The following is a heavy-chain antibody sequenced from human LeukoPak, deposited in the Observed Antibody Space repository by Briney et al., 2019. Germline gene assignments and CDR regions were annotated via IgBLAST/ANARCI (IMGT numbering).Heavy chain of an antibody. Sequence: GGSLRLSCVASAFTFNNYWMHWVLQAPGKGLEWVSRIKGDGSSTNYADSVRGRFTVSRDNAKNSLYLQMNSLRAEDTAVYYCASPDDILTGYYKDYYYGMDVWGQGTTVTVSS. CDR3: ASPDDILTGYYKDYYYGMDV. CDR1: AFTFNNYW. D-gene: IGHD3-9*01. V-gene: IGHV3-74*01. CDR2: IKGDGSST. J-gene: IGHJ6*02.